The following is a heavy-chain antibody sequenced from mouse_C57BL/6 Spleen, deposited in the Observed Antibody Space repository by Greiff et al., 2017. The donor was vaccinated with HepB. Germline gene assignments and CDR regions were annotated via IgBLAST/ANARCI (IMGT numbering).Heavy chain of an antibody. CDR3: AALITTVVAKFSPYYAMDY. CDR2: INPNYGTT. D-gene: IGHD1-1*01. CDR1: GYSFTDYN. J-gene: IGHJ4*01. V-gene: IGHV1-39*01. Sequence: VHVKQSGPELVKPGASVKISCKASGYSFTDYNMNWVKQSNGKSLEWIGVINPNYGTTSYNQKFKGKATLTVDQSSSTAYMQLNSLTSEDSAVYYCAALITTVVAKFSPYYAMDYWGQGTSVTVSS.